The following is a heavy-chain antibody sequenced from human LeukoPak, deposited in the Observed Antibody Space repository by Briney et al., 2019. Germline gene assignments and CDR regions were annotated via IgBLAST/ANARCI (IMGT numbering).Heavy chain of an antibody. Sequence: PSETLSLTCAVSGVAISRGGYAWNWIRQPPGKGLEWIGYIYYSGSTHYNPSLKSRVTISVDTSKKQFSLKLRSVTAADTAVYYCARIVYYDYVWGSYRYGYYFDYWGQGTLVTVSS. J-gene: IGHJ4*02. CDR3: ARIVYYDYVWGSYRYGYYFDY. D-gene: IGHD3-16*02. CDR1: GVAISRGGYA. CDR2: IYYSGST. V-gene: IGHV4-30-4*07.